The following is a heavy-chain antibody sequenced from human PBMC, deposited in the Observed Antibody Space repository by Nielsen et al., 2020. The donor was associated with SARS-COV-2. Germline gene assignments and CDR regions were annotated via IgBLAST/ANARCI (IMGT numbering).Heavy chain of an antibody. CDR1: GFTFSSYA. J-gene: IGHJ2*01. Sequence: GDSLKISCSASGFTFSSYAMHWVRQAPGKGLEYVSAISSNGGSTYYADSVKGRFTISRDNSKNTLYLQMNSLRAEDTAVYYCARDKDWNYNSNYWYFDLWGRGTLVTVSS. CDR3: ARDKDWNYNSNYWYFDL. D-gene: IGHD1-7*01. CDR2: ISSNGGST. V-gene: IGHV3-64*04.